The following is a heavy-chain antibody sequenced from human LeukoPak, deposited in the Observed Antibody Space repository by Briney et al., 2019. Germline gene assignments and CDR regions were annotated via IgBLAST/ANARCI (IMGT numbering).Heavy chain of an antibody. D-gene: IGHD6-19*01. Sequence: SGTLSLTCAVSGGSINSGHWWIWVRQPPGKGLEWIGEIYHSGSTNYNPSLKSRVTISVDKSKNQFSLKLSSVTAADTAVYYCARDDTGYSSGWSKDFDYWGQGTLVTVSS. CDR3: ARDDTGYSSGWSKDFDY. V-gene: IGHV4-4*02. CDR2: IYHSGST. CDR1: GGSINSGHW. J-gene: IGHJ4*02.